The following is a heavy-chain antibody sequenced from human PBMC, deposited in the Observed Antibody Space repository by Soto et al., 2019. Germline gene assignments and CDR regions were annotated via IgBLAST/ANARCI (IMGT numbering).Heavy chain of an antibody. CDR3: ARQKEYSSSSGYYYYYYGMDV. Sequence: QVQLQESGPGLVKPSETLSLTCTVSGGSVSSGSYYWSWIRQPPGKGLEWIGCIYYSGSTSYNPSLKSRVTISVDTSKNQFSLKLSSVTAADTAVYYCARQKEYSSSSGYYYYYYGMDVWGQGTTVTVSS. CDR1: GGSVSSGSYY. J-gene: IGHJ6*02. D-gene: IGHD6-6*01. V-gene: IGHV4-61*01. CDR2: IYYSGST.